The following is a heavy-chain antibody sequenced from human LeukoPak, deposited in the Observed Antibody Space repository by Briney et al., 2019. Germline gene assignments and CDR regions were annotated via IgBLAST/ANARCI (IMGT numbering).Heavy chain of an antibody. V-gene: IGHV3-23*01. CDR1: GFTFSSYA. CDR3: VSSTSCCGIWV. D-gene: IGHD2-2*01. CDR2: ISGSGGST. Sequence: PGGSLRLSCAASGFTFSSYAMRWVRQAPGKGLEWVSAISGSGGSTYYADSVKGRFTISRDNSKNTLYLQMNSLRAEDTAVYYCVSSTSCCGIWVWGQGTLVTVSS. J-gene: IGHJ4*02.